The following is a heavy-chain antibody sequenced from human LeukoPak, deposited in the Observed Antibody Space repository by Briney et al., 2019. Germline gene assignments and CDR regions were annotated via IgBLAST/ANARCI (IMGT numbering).Heavy chain of an antibody. CDR3: ARDLKPSTEHWFDP. J-gene: IGHJ5*02. V-gene: IGHV1-69*04. D-gene: IGHD2-2*01. CDR1: GGTFSSYA. CDR2: IIPILGIA. Sequence: ASVKVSCKASGGTFSSYAISWVRQAPGQGLEWMGRIIPILGIANYAQKFQGRVTITADKSTSTAYMELSSLRSEDTAVYYCARDLKPSTEHWFDPWGQGTLVTVSS.